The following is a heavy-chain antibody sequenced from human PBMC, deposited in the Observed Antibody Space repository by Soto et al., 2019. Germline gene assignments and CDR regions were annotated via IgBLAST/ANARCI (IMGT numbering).Heavy chain of an antibody. D-gene: IGHD3-22*01. V-gene: IGHV3-30*18. CDR3: EKGPGYYFGPDAFAI. Sequence: GGSLRLSCAASGFTFSSYGMHWVRQAPGKGLEWVAVISYDGSNKYYADYVKGRFTISRDNSKNTLYLQMNSLRAEDTAVYYCEKGPGYYFGPDAFAIWGQGTMVTVSS. J-gene: IGHJ3*02. CDR2: ISYDGSNK. CDR1: GFTFSSYG.